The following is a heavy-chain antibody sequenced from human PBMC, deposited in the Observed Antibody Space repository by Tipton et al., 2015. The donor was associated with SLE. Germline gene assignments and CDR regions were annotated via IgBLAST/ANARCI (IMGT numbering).Heavy chain of an antibody. J-gene: IGHJ1*01. V-gene: IGHV4-59*04. CDR2: IHYRGGT. Sequence: TLSLTCTVSGDSITSDYWSRIRQPPGKGLEWIGSIHYRGGTDQNPSLASRLTISLDTSQNQFSLRLTSVTAADTAVYYCSSRVAGLSTGSEEFWGQGVLVTVSS. D-gene: IGHD2-21*01. CDR3: SSRVAGLSTGSEEF. CDR1: GDSITSDY.